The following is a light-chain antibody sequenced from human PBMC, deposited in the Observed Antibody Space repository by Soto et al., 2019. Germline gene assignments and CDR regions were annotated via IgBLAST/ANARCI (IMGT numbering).Light chain of an antibody. Sequence: EIVLTQSPGTLSFSPVETSTLSCRASQSVSRKFLAWYQQKFGQAPRLLIYGASTRATGIPDRFSGSGSGTDFTLTVSRLEPEDFAVYYCQQYDRSPWTFGPGTKVDIK. CDR1: QSVSRKF. CDR3: QQYDRSPWT. V-gene: IGKV3-20*01. J-gene: IGKJ1*01. CDR2: GAS.